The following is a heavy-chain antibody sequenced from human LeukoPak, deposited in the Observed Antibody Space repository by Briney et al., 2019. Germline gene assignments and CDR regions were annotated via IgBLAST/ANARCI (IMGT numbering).Heavy chain of an antibody. Sequence: GGSLRLSCAASGFTFSSYAMSRVRPAPGKGLEWVSAISGSGGSTYYADSVKGRFTISRDNSKNTLYLQMNSLRAEDTAVYYCAKGGKWDVTPFDYWGQGTLVTVSS. CDR3: AKGGKWDVTPFDY. CDR2: ISGSGGST. CDR1: GFTFSSYA. J-gene: IGHJ4*02. V-gene: IGHV3-23*01. D-gene: IGHD1-26*01.